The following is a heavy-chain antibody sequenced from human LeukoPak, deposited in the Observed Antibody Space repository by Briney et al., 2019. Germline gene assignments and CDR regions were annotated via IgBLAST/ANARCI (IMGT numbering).Heavy chain of an antibody. J-gene: IGHJ5*02. CDR2: ISAYNGNT. CDR3: ARVPWGHCSSTSCYSWFDP. V-gene: IGHV1-18*01. CDR1: GYTFTSYG. D-gene: IGHD2-2*02. Sequence: ASVEVSCKASGYTFTSYGISWVRQAPGQGLEWMGWISAYNGNTNYAQKLQGRVTMTTDTSTSTAYMELRSLRSDDTAVYYCARVPWGHCSSTSCYSWFDPWGQGTLVTVSS.